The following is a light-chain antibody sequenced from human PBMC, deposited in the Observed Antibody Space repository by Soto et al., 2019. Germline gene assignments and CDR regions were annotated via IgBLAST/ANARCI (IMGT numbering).Light chain of an antibody. CDR1: QSVSSSY. V-gene: IGKV3-20*01. CDR3: QQYGSSRT. Sequence: EIVLTQSPGTLSLSPGERATLSCRASQSVSSSYLAWYQQKPGQATRLLIYGASSRATGIPDGFSGSGSGTDFTLTISRQEPEDFAVYYCQQYGSSRTFGQGTKVEIK. J-gene: IGKJ1*01. CDR2: GAS.